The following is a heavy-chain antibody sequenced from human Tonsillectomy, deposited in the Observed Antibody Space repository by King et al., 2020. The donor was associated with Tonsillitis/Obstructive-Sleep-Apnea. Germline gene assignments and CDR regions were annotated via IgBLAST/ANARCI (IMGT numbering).Heavy chain of an antibody. CDR3: VKDIVLVPGARGYMDV. J-gene: IGHJ6*03. CDR2: ISWDGGSI. CDR1: GFTFDDYV. Sequence: VQLVESGGVVVQPGGSLRLSCAASGFTFDDYVMHWVRQAPGKGLEWVSLISWDGGSIYYADSLKGRFTISRDNSRNSLYLQMNSLRTEDTALYYCVKDIVLVPGARGYMDVWGKGTTVTVSS. V-gene: IGHV3-43*01. D-gene: IGHD2-2*01.